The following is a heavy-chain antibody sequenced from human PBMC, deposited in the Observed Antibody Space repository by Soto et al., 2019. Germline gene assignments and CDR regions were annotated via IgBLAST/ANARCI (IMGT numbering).Heavy chain of an antibody. D-gene: IGHD6-19*01. CDR2: IYGGGTT. CDR3: VQTTGWPGFDF. CDR1: GFTVSSKY. J-gene: IGHJ4*02. V-gene: IGHV3-53*01. Sequence: EVQLVESGGGLIQPGGSLRLSCAASGFTVSSKYMTWVRQAPGKGLEWVSVIYGGGTTYYADSVKGRFTISRDNSKNTLYLQMTNLRAADTAVYYCVQTTGWPGFDFWGQGTLVTVSS.